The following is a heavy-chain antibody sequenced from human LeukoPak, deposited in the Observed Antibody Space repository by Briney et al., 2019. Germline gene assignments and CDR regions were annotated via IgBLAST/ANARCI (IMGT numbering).Heavy chain of an antibody. CDR1: GFTFSSYW. V-gene: IGHV3-7*03. D-gene: IGHD6-19*01. CDR3: AWLTGYSSGWYGSRFDY. J-gene: IGHJ4*02. Sequence: GGSLRLSCAAYGFTFSSYWMSWVRQAPGKGLQWVANIKQDGSEKYYVDSVKGRFTISRDNAKNSLYLQMNSLRAEDTAVYYCAWLTGYSSGWYGSRFDYWGQGTLVTVSS. CDR2: IKQDGSEK.